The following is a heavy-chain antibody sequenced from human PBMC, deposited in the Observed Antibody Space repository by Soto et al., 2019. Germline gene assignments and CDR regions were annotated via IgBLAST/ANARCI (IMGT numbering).Heavy chain of an antibody. Sequence: EQLAQSGGGVVQAGRSLRLSCEASGFTFSSFGMHWVRQAPGKGLEWVAMISYDGPNTQFADSVKGRFTVSRDNSKKNTYLQMDTLRPEKTAMYYCVKGINFLGIWYFDLWGRGSLVAVSS. J-gene: IGHJ2*01. D-gene: IGHD3-3*01. CDR3: VKGINFLGIWYFDL. CDR1: GFTFSSFG. CDR2: ISYDGPNT. V-gene: IGHV3-30*18.